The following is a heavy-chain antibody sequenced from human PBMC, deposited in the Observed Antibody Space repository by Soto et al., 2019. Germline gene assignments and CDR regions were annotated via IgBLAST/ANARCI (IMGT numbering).Heavy chain of an antibody. Sequence: SETLSLTCTVSGGSVSSANYFWGWIRQPPGKGQEWIGSIYYSGSTYYNPSLESRVTISVDTSTNLFSLKLSSVTAADTAVYYCARGRLGYDFWSGYGTSDNNWFDPWGQGTLVTVSS. J-gene: IGHJ5*02. V-gene: IGHV4-39*07. D-gene: IGHD3-3*01. CDR2: IYYSGST. CDR3: ARGRLGYDFWSGYGTSDNNWFDP. CDR1: GGSVSSANYF.